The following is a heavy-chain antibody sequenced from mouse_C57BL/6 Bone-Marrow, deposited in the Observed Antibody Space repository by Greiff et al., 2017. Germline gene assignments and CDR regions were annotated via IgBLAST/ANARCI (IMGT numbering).Heavy chain of an antibody. D-gene: IGHD4-1*01. J-gene: IGHJ2*01. CDR3: ARRAGTRYFDY. Sequence: EVKLVESGGDLVKPGGSLKLSCAASGFTFSSYGMSWVRQTPDKRLEWVATISSGGSYTYYPDSVKGRVTISRDNAKNTLYLQMSSLKSEDTAMYYCARRAGTRYFDYWGQGTTLTVSS. V-gene: IGHV5-6*02. CDR2: ISSGGSYT. CDR1: GFTFSSYG.